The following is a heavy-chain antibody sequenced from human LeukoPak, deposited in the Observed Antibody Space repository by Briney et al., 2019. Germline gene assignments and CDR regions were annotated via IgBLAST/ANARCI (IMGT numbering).Heavy chain of an antibody. V-gene: IGHV3-11*01. J-gene: IGHJ4*02. CDR2: IRRSGSTI. Sequence: GGPLGLSCAACGFIYCVYYMICMREAPGKGVVCVSYIRRSGSTIYYVDYVKGRFTLSRNNAKNPLYLQMNSLKAADPAVYYCARASTTFQLLAVFDYWGQGTLVTVSS. CDR1: GFIYCVYY. CDR3: ARASTTFQLLAVFDY. D-gene: IGHD6-19*01.